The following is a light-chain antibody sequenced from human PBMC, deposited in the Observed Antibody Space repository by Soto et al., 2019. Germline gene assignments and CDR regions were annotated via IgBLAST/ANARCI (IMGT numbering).Light chain of an antibody. CDR2: DIF. CDR1: QSVSSSY. J-gene: IGKJ4*01. Sequence: TPAPGILSLSPGPRASLSWGASQSVSSSYLAWYQQKPGQAPRLVIYDIFTRATGVPTRISGSGSGTEFTLTISSLQSEDFAVYYCQQYNSWPLTFGGGTKVDIK. CDR3: QQYNSWPLT. V-gene: IGKV3D-15*01.